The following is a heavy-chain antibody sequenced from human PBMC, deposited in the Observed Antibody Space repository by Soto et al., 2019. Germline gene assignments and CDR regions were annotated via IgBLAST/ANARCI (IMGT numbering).Heavy chain of an antibody. CDR2: IGPTGDT. J-gene: IGHJ3*02. Sequence: QVQQQQWGARLLKPSETLSLTCAEYGRSMSGYNWSWLRRSPVRGLEWIGEIGPTGDTNYGPSFMSRVTVSVDTSKYEVSLRLTQVTAADTATYLCARNGVGFGFDIWGLGTMVSVSS. CDR1: GRSMSGYN. D-gene: IGHD3-10*01. V-gene: IGHV4-34*02. CDR3: ARNGVGFGFDI.